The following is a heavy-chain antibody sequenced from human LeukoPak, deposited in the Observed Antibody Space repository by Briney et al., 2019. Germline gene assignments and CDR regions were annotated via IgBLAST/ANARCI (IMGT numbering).Heavy chain of an antibody. V-gene: IGHV4-59*01. J-gene: IGHJ4*02. D-gene: IGHD2-15*01. CDR1: GGSIRYYY. CDR2: IYYNGTT. Sequence: SETLSLTCTVSGGSIRYYYWSWIRQSPGKGLEWIGYIYYNGTTNYNPSLKSRVTISVDMSKNQFSLKMSSVTAADTAVYYCARKGGLYDYWGQGRLVTVSS. CDR3: ARKGGLYDY.